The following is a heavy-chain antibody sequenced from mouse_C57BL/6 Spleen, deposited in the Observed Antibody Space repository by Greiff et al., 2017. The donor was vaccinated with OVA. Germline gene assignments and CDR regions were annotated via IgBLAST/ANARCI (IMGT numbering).Heavy chain of an antibody. CDR2: ISDGGSYT. Sequence: EVKVEESGGGLVKPGGSLKLSCAASGFTFSSYAMSWVRQTPEKRLEWVATISDGGSYTYYPDNVKGRFTISRDNAKNNLYLQMSHLKSEDTAMYYCARDLRGGNYFDYWGQGTTLTVSS. V-gene: IGHV5-4*01. D-gene: IGHD1-1*01. CDR3: ARDLRGGNYFDY. CDR1: GFTFSSYA. J-gene: IGHJ2*01.